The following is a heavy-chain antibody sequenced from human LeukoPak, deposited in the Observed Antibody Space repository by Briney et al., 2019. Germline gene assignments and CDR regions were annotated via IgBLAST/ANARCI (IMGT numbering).Heavy chain of an antibody. D-gene: IGHD3-9*01. Sequence: SETLSLTCTVSGGSISSSSYYWGWIRQPPGKGLEWIGSIYYSGSTYYNPSLKSRVTISVDTSKNQFSLKLSSVTAADTAVYYCARFSFRSRYILTGSGFGFDPWGQGTLVTVSS. CDR3: ARFSFRSRYILTGSGFGFDP. V-gene: IGHV4-39*01. J-gene: IGHJ5*02. CDR2: IYYSGST. CDR1: GGSISSSSYY.